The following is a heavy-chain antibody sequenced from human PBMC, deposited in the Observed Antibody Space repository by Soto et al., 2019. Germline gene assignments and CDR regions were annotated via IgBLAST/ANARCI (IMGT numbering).Heavy chain of an antibody. D-gene: IGHD6-13*01. CDR1: GGSISSSKW. V-gene: IGHV4-4*02. CDR2: IYHSGST. J-gene: IGHJ4*02. Sequence: QVQLQESGPGLVKPSGTLSLTCAVSGGSISSSKWWSWVRQPPGKGLEWIGEIYHSGSTNYNPSLKSRVTISVDKSNNQFSLKLSSVTAADTAVYYCARAAMGGSSWPFDYWGQGTLVTVSS. CDR3: ARAAMGGSSWPFDY.